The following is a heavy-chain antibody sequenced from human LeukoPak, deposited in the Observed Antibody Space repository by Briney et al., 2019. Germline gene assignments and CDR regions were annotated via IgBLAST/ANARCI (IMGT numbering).Heavy chain of an antibody. CDR1: GYTFTGYY. V-gene: IGHV1-2*02. CDR3: ARVFSGYGPTVDYFDY. CDR2: INPNSGGT. J-gene: IGHJ4*02. D-gene: IGHD5-12*01. Sequence: ASVKVSCKASGYTFTGYYMHWVRQAPGQGLEWMGWINPNSGGTNYAQKFQGRVTMTRDTSISTAYMELSRLRSDDTAVYYCARVFSGYGPTVDYFDYWGQGTLVTVSS.